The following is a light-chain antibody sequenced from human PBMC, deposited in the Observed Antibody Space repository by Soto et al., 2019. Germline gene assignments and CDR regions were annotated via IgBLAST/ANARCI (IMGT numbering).Light chain of an antibody. V-gene: IGLV2-23*02. J-gene: IGLJ1*01. CDR1: SRDVGNYNL. CDR2: EVS. Sequence: QSALTQPASVSGSPGQSITISCTGTSRDVGNYNLVSWYQQHPGKAPKLMIFEVSERPSWLSYRFSGSKSGNTASLTISGLQAEDEADYYCSSYAGGNTHYVFGTGTKLTVL. CDR3: SSYAGGNTHYV.